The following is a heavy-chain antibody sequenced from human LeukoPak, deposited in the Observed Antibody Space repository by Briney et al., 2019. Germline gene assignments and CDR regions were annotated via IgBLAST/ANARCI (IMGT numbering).Heavy chain of an antibody. CDR2: ISSSSSYI. Sequence: PGGSLRLSCAASGFTFSSYSMNWVRQAPGKGLEWVSSISSSSSYIYYADSVKGRFTISRDNAKNSLYLQMNSLRAEDTAVYYCAKNYGSGSYWSLYYYYYMDVWGKGTTVTISS. CDR1: GFTFSSYS. D-gene: IGHD3-10*01. J-gene: IGHJ6*03. V-gene: IGHV3-21*01. CDR3: AKNYGSGSYWSLYYYYYMDV.